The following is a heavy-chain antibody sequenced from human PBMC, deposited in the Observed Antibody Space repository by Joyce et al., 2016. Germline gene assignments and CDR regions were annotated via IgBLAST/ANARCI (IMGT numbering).Heavy chain of an antibody. D-gene: IGHD3-22*01. Sequence: QVTLKESGPALLKPTQTLTLTCTFSGVSPITPGLRVSWIRQPPGKAMEWLARIDWDDDKFYSPSLQPRLNIFQDTSKNQVVLTMTNMDPVDTATYYCARVDNYDCSPRSCYSFDRWGQGTLVTVSS. CDR2: IDWDDDK. CDR1: GVSPITPGLR. CDR3: ARVDNYDCSPRSCYSFDR. V-gene: IGHV2-70*04. J-gene: IGHJ5*02.